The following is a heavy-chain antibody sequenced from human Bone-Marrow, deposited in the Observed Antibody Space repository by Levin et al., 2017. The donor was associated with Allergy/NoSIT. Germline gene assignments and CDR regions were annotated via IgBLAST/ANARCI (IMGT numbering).Heavy chain of an antibody. D-gene: IGHD2-15*01. V-gene: IGHV3-30*18. CDR1: GFTFSDYG. Sequence: SCAASGFTFSDYGMHWVRQAPDKGLEWVAIISHDGSKTYYAEALEGRFTISRDNSKNTLYLQMNSLTTDDTALYYCAKGCRGGGNCFYFEHWGQGTLVTVSS. J-gene: IGHJ4*02. CDR2: ISHDGSKT. CDR3: AKGCRGGGNCFYFEH.